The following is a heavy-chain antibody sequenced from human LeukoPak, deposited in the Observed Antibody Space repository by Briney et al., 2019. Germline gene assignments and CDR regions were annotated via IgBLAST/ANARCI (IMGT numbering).Heavy chain of an antibody. CDR3: ARDLDY. V-gene: IGHV3-30*03. J-gene: IGHJ4*02. CDR2: ISYDGSNK. CDR1: GFTVSSNY. Sequence: GGSLRLSCAASGFTVSSNYMNWVRQAPGKGLEWVAVISYDGSNKYYADSVKGRFTISRDNSKNTLYLQMNSLRAEDTAVYYCARDLDYWGQGTLVTVSS.